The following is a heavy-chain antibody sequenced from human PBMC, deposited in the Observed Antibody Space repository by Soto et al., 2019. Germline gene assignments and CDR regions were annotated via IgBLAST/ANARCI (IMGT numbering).Heavy chain of an antibody. D-gene: IGHD2-15*01. CDR1: GFSLSTRGVG. CDR2: IYWDDDK. CDR3: VHRRRLGYCSGGSCYALQWSAFDI. Sequence: SGPTLLNPTQTLTLTCTFSGFSLSTRGVGVGWIRQPPGKALEWLALIYWDDDKRDSPSLKSRLTITKDTSKNQVVLTMTNMDPVDTATYYCVHRRRLGYCSGGSCYALQWSAFDIWCQGTMVSVSS. V-gene: IGHV2-5*02. J-gene: IGHJ3*02.